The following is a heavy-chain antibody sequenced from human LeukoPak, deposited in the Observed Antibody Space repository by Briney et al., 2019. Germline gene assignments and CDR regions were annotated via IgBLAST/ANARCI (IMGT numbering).Heavy chain of an antibody. D-gene: IGHD3-10*01. Sequence: SVKVSCKASGYTFTSYGFSWVRQAPGQGLEWMGGIIPIFGTANYAQKFQGRVTITADKSTSTAYMELSSLRSEDTAVYYCARGSHDYYGSGSYSNWFDPWGQGTLVTVSS. CDR3: ARGSHDYYGSGSYSNWFDP. CDR1: GYTFTSYG. V-gene: IGHV1-69*06. J-gene: IGHJ5*02. CDR2: IIPIFGTA.